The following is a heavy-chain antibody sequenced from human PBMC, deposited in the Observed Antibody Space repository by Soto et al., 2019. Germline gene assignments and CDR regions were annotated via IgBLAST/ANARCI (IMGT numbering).Heavy chain of an antibody. J-gene: IGHJ4*02. CDR3: ARSWSSNLFFDS. CDR2: ISHSGIT. Sequence: QVQLQESGPGLVKPSQTLSLACPVSGGSIGSGGSYWSWLRQHPGKGLEFIGYISHSGITYYNPSLKSRLTISLDTSKNQFSLNLKSVTAADSAVYYCARSWSSNLFFDSWGQGTLVTVSP. D-gene: IGHD6-13*01. V-gene: IGHV4-31*03. CDR1: GGSIGSGGSY.